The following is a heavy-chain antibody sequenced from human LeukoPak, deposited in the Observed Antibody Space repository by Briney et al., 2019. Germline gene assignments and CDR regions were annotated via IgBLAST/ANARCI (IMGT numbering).Heavy chain of an antibody. J-gene: IGHJ4*02. V-gene: IGHV4-34*01. CDR3: ARAKRWYPAGYYFDY. CDR2: INHSGST. D-gene: IGHD4-23*01. CDR1: GFTVSTNY. Sequence: GSLRLSCAASGFTVSTNYMNWIRQPPGKGLEWIGEINHSGSTNYNPSLKSRVTISVDTSKNQFSLKLSSVTAADTAVYYCARAKRWYPAGYYFDYWGQGTLVTVSS.